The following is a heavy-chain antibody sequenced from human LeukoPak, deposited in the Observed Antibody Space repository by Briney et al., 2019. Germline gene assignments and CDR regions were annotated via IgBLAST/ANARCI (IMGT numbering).Heavy chain of an antibody. CDR1: GFTFTSYD. J-gene: IGHJ4*02. Sequence: ASVKVSCKASGFTFTSYDINWVRQASGQGLEWMGRINPNSGGTNYAQKFQGRVTITRDTSASTAYMELSSLRSEDTAVYYCARALTYSSSSGGVYWGQGTLVTVSS. CDR3: ARALTYSSSSGGVY. D-gene: IGHD6-6*01. CDR2: INPNSGGT. V-gene: IGHV1-2*06.